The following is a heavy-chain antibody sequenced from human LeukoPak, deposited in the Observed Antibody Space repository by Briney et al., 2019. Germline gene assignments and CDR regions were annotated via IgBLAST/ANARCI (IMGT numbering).Heavy chain of an antibody. CDR1: GYTFTGYY. CDR3: ARDWLQGGFCDY. J-gene: IGHJ4*02. D-gene: IGHD5-24*01. Sequence: GASVKVSCKASGYTFTGYYMHWVRQAPGQGLEWMGWINPNSGGTNYAQKLQGRVTMTTDTSTSTAYMELRSLRSDDTAVYYCARDWLQGGFCDYWGQGTLVTVSS. V-gene: IGHV1-2*02. CDR2: INPNSGGT.